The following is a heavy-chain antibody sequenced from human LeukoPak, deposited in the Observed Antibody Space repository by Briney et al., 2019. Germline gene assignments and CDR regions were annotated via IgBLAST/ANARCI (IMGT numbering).Heavy chain of an antibody. V-gene: IGHV3-23*01. CDR1: GFTFSSYA. J-gene: IGHJ4*02. CDR3: AKDLYCSSTSCYNFDY. CDR2: IGGSGGST. Sequence: GGSLRLSCAASGFTFSSYAMSWVRQAPGKGLEWVSAIGGSGGSTYYADSVKGRFTISRDNSKNTLYLQMNSLRAEDTAVYYCAKDLYCSSTSCYNFDYWGQGTLVTVSS. D-gene: IGHD2-2*01.